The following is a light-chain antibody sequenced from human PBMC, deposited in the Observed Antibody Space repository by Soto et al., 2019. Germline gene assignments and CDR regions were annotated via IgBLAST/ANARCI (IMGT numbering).Light chain of an antibody. Sequence: DIQMTQSPSSLSASVGDSVTITCRASQGISRYLSWYQQKPGRAPKLLISAASTLQSGVPARFSGSGSGTEFTLTISSLQSEDFAVYYCQQYNNWPPITFGQGTRLEIK. CDR3: QQYNNWPPIT. V-gene: IGKV1-9*01. CDR1: QGISRY. CDR2: AAS. J-gene: IGKJ5*01.